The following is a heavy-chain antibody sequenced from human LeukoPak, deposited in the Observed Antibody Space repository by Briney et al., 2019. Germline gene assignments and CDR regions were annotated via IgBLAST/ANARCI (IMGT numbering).Heavy chain of an antibody. Sequence: GGSLRLSCAASGFTVSSNFMSWVRQAPGKGLEWVSAIYSGGNTYYADSVKGRFTISRDSSKNTLYLEMNSLRAEDTAVYYCARDLRGYSGYEFDYWGQGTLVTVSS. V-gene: IGHV3-53*01. J-gene: IGHJ4*02. D-gene: IGHD5-12*01. CDR1: GFTVSSNF. CDR2: IYSGGNT. CDR3: ARDLRGYSGYEFDY.